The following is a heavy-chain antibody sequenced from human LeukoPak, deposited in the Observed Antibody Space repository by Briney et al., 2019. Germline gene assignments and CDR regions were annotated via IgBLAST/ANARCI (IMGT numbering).Heavy chain of an antibody. D-gene: IGHD2-2*01. CDR1: GFTFSNAW. CDR2: IKSKTDCGTK. J-gene: IGHJ4*02. CDR3: TTMTIVPTDY. V-gene: IGHV3-15*01. Sequence: GGSLRLSCATSGFTFSNAWMSWVRQAPGKGLEWVGRIKSKTDCGTKDYAAVVKVRFIISRDDSENTLYLQMNSLKTEDTAVYYCTTMTIVPTDYWGQGTLVTVSS.